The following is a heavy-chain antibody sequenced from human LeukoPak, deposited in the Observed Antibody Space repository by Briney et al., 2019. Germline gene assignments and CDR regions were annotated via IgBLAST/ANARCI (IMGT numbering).Heavy chain of an antibody. CDR1: GLTFSSDG. CDR3: ARDGIDGTGSY. D-gene: IGHD3-22*01. CDR2: IGSSGGDI. V-gene: IGHV3-21*05. Sequence: PGGSLRLSCAASGLTFSSDGMNWVRQAPGMRLEWVSYIGSSGGDIYYADSVTGRFTISRDNAKNSLYLQMNSLRAEDTAVYYCARDGIDGTGSYWGQGTLVTVSS. J-gene: IGHJ4*02.